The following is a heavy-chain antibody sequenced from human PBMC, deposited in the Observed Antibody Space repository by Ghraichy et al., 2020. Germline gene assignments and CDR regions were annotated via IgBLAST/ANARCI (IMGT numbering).Heavy chain of an antibody. Sequence: ASVKVSCKASGYTFTGYYMHWVRQAPGQGLEWMGWINPNSGGTNYAQKFQGRVTMTRDTSISTAYMELSRLRSDDTAVYYCARGVLLWFGSAPDYFDYWGQGTLVTVSS. J-gene: IGHJ4*02. CDR1: GYTFTGYY. D-gene: IGHD3-10*01. CDR2: INPNSGGT. CDR3: ARGVLLWFGSAPDYFDY. V-gene: IGHV1-2*02.